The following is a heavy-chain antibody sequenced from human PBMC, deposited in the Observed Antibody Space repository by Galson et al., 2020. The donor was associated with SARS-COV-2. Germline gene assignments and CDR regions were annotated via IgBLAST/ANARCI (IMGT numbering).Heavy chain of an antibody. V-gene: IGHV3-30*01. J-gene: IGHJ4*02. CDR3: ARDSSVYYYFDY. Sequence: GWSLRLSCAASGFTFSSYAMHWVRQAPGKGLEWVAVISYDGSNKYYADSVKGRFTISRDNSKNTLYLQMNSLRAEDTAVYYCARDSSVYYYFDYWGQGTLVTVSS. CDR2: ISYDGSNK. CDR1: GFTFSSYA. D-gene: IGHD3-22*01.